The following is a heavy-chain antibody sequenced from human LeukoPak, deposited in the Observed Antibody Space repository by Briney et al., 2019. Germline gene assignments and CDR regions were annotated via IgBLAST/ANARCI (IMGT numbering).Heavy chain of an antibody. V-gene: IGHV3-30*02. J-gene: IGHJ4*02. Sequence: GGSLRLSCEASGFTFSSYDMHWVRQAPGKGLEWVAFLQYDGNNKYYAESVRGRFTISKDNSKNTLFLQMNSLRPDDTAIYYCARDSIRQQLYYFDSWGQGTLVTVSS. CDR2: LQYDGNNK. D-gene: IGHD6-13*01. CDR3: ARDSIRQQLYYFDS. CDR1: GFTFSSYD.